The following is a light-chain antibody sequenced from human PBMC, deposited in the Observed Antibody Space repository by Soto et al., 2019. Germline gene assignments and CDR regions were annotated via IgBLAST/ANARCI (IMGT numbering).Light chain of an antibody. Sequence: DIQMTQSPSTLSASVGDRVTITCRASQSISRSLAWYQQKSGKAPKLLIYDASSLESGVPSRFSGSGFGTEFTLTISGLQPDDFATYYCQQYNNGPPKWTFGQGTKVEIK. V-gene: IGKV1-5*01. CDR3: QQYNNGPPKWT. J-gene: IGKJ1*01. CDR1: QSISRS. CDR2: DAS.